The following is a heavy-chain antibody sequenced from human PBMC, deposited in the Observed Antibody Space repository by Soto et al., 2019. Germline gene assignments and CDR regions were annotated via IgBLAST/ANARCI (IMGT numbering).Heavy chain of an antibody. CDR2: IYYSGST. CDR3: ARHLKGSFAEVEH. J-gene: IGHJ1*01. V-gene: IGHV4-39*01. Sequence: SETLSLTCTVSGGSISSSSYYWGWIRQPPGKGLEWIGSIYYSGSTYYNPSLKSRVTISVDTSKNQFSLKLSSVTAADTAVYYCARHLKGSFAEVEHWGQGTLVTVSS. CDR1: GGSISSSSYY. D-gene: IGHD3-16*01.